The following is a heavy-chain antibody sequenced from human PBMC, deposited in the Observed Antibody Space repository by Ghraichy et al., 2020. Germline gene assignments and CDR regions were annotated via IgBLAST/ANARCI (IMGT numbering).Heavy chain of an antibody. CDR3: AREVEYGDKYYYYGMDV. J-gene: IGHJ6*02. Sequence: SVKVSCKASGDTFSSYAISWVRQAPGQGLEWMGGIIPIFDTANYAQKFQGRVTITAEELTSTAYMELSSLRSEDTAVYYCAREVEYGDKYYYYGMDVWGQGTTVTVSS. D-gene: IGHD2-8*02. V-gene: IGHV1-69*13. CDR1: GDTFSSYA. CDR2: IIPIFDTA.